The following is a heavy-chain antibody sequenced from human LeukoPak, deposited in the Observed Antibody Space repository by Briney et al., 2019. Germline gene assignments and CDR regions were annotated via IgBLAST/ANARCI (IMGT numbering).Heavy chain of an antibody. CDR2: IYTSGST. Sequence: SQTLSLTCTVSGGSISSGSYYWSWIRQPAGKGLEWIGRIYTSGSTNYNPSLKSRVTISVDTSKNQFSLKLSSVTAADTAVYYCARSDCVWGSYRYLDYWGQGTLVTVSS. CDR1: GGSISSGSYY. J-gene: IGHJ4*02. CDR3: ARSDCVWGSYRYLDY. D-gene: IGHD3-16*02. V-gene: IGHV4-61*02.